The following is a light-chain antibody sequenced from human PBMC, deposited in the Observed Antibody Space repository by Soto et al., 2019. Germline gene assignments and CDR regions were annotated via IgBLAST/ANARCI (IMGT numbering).Light chain of an antibody. CDR1: SSDVGSYNL. Sequence: QSALTQPASVSGSPGQSITISCTGTSSDVGSYNLVSWYQQHPGKAPKLMIYEGTKRPSGVSNRFSGSKSGNTASLTISGLQAEDEADYYCCSYAGSRTHVVFGGGTQLTVL. CDR3: CSYAGSRTHVV. V-gene: IGLV2-23*01. J-gene: IGLJ2*01. CDR2: EGT.